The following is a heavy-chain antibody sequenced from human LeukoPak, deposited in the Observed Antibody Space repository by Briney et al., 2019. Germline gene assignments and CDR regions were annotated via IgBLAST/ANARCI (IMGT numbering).Heavy chain of an antibody. CDR2: ISAYNGNT. CDR1: GYTFTSYG. D-gene: IGHD6-19*01. V-gene: IGHV1-18*01. J-gene: IGHJ4*02. Sequence: ASVKVSCKASGYTFTSYGISWVRQAPGQGLEWMGWISAYNGNTNYAQKLQGRVTMTTDTSTGTAYMELRSLRSDDTAVYYCARASLAVAGRGLFDYWGQGTLVTVSS. CDR3: ARASLAVAGRGLFDY.